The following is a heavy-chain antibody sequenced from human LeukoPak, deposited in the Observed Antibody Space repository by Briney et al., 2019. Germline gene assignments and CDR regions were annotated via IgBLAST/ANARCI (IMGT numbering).Heavy chain of an antibody. D-gene: IGHD6-25*01. CDR3: ARAKQSGGFDY. J-gene: IGHJ4*02. V-gene: IGHV4-61*02. CDR1: GGSISSGSYY. CDR2: IYTSGST. Sequence: SQTLSLTCTVSGGSISSGSYYWSWIRQPDGKGLEWIGRIYTSGSTNYNPSLKSRVTISVDTSKNQFSLKLSSVTAADTAVYYCARAKQSGGFDYWGQGTLVTVSS.